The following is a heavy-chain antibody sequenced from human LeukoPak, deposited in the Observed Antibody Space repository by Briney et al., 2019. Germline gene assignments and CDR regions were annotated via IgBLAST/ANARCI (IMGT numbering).Heavy chain of an antibody. V-gene: IGHV1-2*02. CDR1: GYTFTGYY. D-gene: IGHD6-13*01. J-gene: IGHJ4*02. Sequence: ASVKVSCKASGYTFTGYYMHWVRQAPGQGLEWMGWINPNSGGTNYAQKLQGRVILTRDTSISTAYMELSRLRSEDTAVYYCATQQLVSFDYWGQGTLVTVSS. CDR2: INPNSGGT. CDR3: ATQQLVSFDY.